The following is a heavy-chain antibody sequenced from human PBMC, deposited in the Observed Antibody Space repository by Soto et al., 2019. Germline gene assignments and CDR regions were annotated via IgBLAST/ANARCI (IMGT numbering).Heavy chain of an antibody. V-gene: IGHV3-23*01. CDR3: AKDVQDIVVVVAAPDAFDI. CDR1: GFTFSSYA. CDR2: ISGSGGST. D-gene: IGHD2-15*01. J-gene: IGHJ3*02. Sequence: EVQLLESGGGLVQPGGSLRLSCAASGFTFSSYAMSWVRQAPGKGLEWVSAISGSGGSTYYADSMKGRFTISRDNSKNTLYLQMNSLRAEDTAVYYCAKDVQDIVVVVAAPDAFDIWGQGTMVTVSS.